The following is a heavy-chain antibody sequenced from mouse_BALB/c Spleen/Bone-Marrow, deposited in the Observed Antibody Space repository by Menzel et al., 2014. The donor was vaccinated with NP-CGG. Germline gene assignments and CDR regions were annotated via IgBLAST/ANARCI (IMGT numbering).Heavy chain of an antibody. Sequence: VQLQQSGPGLVAPSQSLSITCTVSGFSLTSYGVHWVRQPPGKGLEWLGVIWAGGSTNYNSALMSRLSISKDNSKTQVFLKMNSLQTDDTAMYFCAREGRYGYAMDYLGQGTSVTVSS. CDR1: GFSLTSYG. CDR2: IWAGGST. D-gene: IGHD2-12*01. V-gene: IGHV2-9*02. CDR3: AREGRYGYAMDY. J-gene: IGHJ4*01.